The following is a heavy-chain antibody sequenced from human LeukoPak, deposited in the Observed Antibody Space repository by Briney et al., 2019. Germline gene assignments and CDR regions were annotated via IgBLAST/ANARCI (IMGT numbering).Heavy chain of an antibody. V-gene: IGHV4-34*01. CDR2: INHSGST. CDR1: GGSFSGYY. D-gene: IGHD2-2*01. J-gene: IGHJ4*02. CDR3: ARRYCSSTSFYCDYFDY. Sequence: SETLSLTCAVYGGSFSGYYWSWIRQPPGKGLEWIGEINHSGSTNYNPSLKSRVTISVDRSKNQFSLKLSSVTAADTAVYYCARRYCSSTSFYCDYFDYWGQGTLVTVSS.